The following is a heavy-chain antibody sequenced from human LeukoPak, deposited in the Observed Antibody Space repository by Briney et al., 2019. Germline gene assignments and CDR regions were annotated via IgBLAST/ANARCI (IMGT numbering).Heavy chain of an antibody. D-gene: IGHD1-26*01. V-gene: IGHV1-58*02. J-gene: IGHJ4*02. CDR1: GFTFTSSA. CDR3: AAGWYSGSYYPPANIDY. Sequence: EASVKVSCKASGFTFTSSAMQWVRQARGQRLEWVGWIFVGSGNTNYVQKFQERVTITRDMSTSTAYMELSSLRSEDTAVYYCAAGWYSGSYYPPANIDYWGQGTLVTVSS. CDR2: IFVGSGNT.